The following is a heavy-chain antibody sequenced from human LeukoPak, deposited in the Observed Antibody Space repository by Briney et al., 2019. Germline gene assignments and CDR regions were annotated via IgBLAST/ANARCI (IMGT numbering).Heavy chain of an antibody. Sequence: GGSLRLSCAASGFTFSSHGMHWVRQAPGKGLEWVAIVWYDGSKKYYADSVKGRFTISRDNSKNTLYLQMNSLRAEDTAVYYCARIGYSYGSYYYYGMDVWGQGTTVTVSS. D-gene: IGHD5-18*01. CDR1: GFTFSSHG. J-gene: IGHJ6*02. CDR2: VWYDGSKK. V-gene: IGHV3-33*01. CDR3: ARIGYSYGSYYYYGMDV.